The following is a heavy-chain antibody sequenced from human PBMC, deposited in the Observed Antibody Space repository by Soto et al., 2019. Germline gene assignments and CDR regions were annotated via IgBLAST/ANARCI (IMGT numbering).Heavy chain of an antibody. CDR3: VRDPQRNDY. CDR2: ISASNGNR. D-gene: IGHD2-2*01. Sequence: QVQLVQSGAEVKKPGASVKVSCKALGYDFSSYGISWVRQAPAQGLKWMGWISASNGNRDYAQQFQGRVTMTTDTSRTTAYMELRSMRSDDTAVYYCVRDPQRNDYWGQGTLVNVSS. V-gene: IGHV1-18*04. J-gene: IGHJ4*02. CDR1: GYDFSSYG.